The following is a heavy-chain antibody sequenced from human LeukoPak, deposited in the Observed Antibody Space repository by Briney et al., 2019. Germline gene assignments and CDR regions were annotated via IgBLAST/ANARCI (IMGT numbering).Heavy chain of an antibody. J-gene: IGHJ4*02. CDR1: GGTFSSYA. V-gene: IGHV1-69*05. D-gene: IGHD6-19*01. CDR2: IIPIFGTA. Sequence: ASVKVSCKASGGTFSSYAVSWVRQAPGQGLEWMGGIIPIFGTANYAQKFQGRVTITTDESTSTAYMELSSLRSEDTAVYYCAIHSSGWGRVYWGQGTLVTVSS. CDR3: AIHSSGWGRVY.